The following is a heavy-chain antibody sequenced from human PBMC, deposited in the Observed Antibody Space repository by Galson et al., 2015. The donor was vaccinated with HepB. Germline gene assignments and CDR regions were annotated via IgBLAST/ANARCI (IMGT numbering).Heavy chain of an antibody. V-gene: IGHV3-9*01. CDR3: AKDPDTPLMTTVTTGPN. Sequence: SLRLSCAASGFTFDDYAMHWVRQAPGKGLEWVSGISWNSGSIGYADSVKGRFTISRDNAKNSLYLQMNSLRAEDTALYYCAKDPDTPLMTTVTTGPNWGQGTLVTVSS. CDR1: GFTFDDYA. J-gene: IGHJ4*02. D-gene: IGHD4-17*01. CDR2: ISWNSGSI.